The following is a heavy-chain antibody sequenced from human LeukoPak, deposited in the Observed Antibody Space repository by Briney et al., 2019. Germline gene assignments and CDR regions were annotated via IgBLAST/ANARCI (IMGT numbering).Heavy chain of an antibody. CDR1: GGSFSGYY. Sequence: SETLSLTCAVYGGSFSGYYWSWIRQPPGKELEWIGEINHSGSTNYNPSLKSRVTISVDTSKNQFSLKLSSVTAADTAVYYCARGSKFWSGYLKKNWFDPWGQGTLVTVSS. V-gene: IGHV4-34*01. CDR3: ARGSKFWSGYLKKNWFDP. J-gene: IGHJ5*02. CDR2: INHSGST. D-gene: IGHD3-3*01.